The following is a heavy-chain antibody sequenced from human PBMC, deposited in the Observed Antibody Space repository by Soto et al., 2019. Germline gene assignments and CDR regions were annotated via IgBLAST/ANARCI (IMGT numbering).Heavy chain of an antibody. CDR2: IDPSDSYT. CDR1: GYSFTSYW. V-gene: IGHV5-10-1*01. CDR3: ARQTYYYDSSGYRSGGMDV. J-gene: IGHJ6*02. D-gene: IGHD3-22*01. Sequence: PGESLKISCKGSGYSFTSYWISWVRQMPGKGLEWMGRIDPSDSYTNYSPSFQGHVTISADKSISTAYLQWSSLKASDTAMYDCARQTYYYDSSGYRSGGMDVWGQGTTVTVSS.